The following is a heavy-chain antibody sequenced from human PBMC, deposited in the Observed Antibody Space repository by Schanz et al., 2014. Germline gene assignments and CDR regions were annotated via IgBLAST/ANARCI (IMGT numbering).Heavy chain of an antibody. J-gene: IGHJ4*02. CDR1: GGTFSTYP. CDR2: MNPNSGNP. Sequence: QVQLLQSGAEVKKPGASVKVSCKASGGTFSTYPINWLRQAPGQGLEWLGWMNPNSGNPGFAQKFRGRVTMTRNTSMSTAYIELHILTSEDTAVYYCARGRTFDYWGQGTLVTVSS. CDR3: ARGRTFDY. V-gene: IGHV1-8*02.